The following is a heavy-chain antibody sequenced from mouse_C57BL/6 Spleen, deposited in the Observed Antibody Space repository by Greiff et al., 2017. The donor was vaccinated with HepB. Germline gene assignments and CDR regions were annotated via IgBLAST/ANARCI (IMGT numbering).Heavy chain of an antibody. J-gene: IGHJ3*01. V-gene: IGHV3-1*01. D-gene: IGHD2-3*01. CDR1: GYSITSGYD. CDR2: ISYSGST. CDR3: ARDGHDGYYVFAY. Sequence: EVKLMESGPGMVKPSQSLSLTCTVTGYSITSGYDWHWIRHFPGNKLEWMGYISYSGSTNYNPSLKSRISITHDTSKNHFFLKLNSVTTEDTATYYCARDGHDGYYVFAYWGQGTLVTVSA.